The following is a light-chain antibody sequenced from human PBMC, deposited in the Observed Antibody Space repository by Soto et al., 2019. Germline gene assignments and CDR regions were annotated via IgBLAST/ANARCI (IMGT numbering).Light chain of an antibody. Sequence: QSALTQPASVSGSPGQSITISCTGTSSDVGGYNYVSWYQQHPGKAPKLMIYDVSNRPSGVSNRFSGSKSGNTASLTISGLQAEDEADYYCSSYTSRSTKVFCGGTKLTVL. CDR2: DVS. J-gene: IGLJ2*01. CDR3: SSYTSRSTKV. CDR1: SSDVGGYNY. V-gene: IGLV2-14*01.